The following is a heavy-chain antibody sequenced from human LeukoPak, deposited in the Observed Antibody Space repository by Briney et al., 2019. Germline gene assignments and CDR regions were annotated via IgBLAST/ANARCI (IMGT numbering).Heavy chain of an antibody. V-gene: IGHV3-73*01. J-gene: IGHJ5*02. CDR3: TTSYSGNSWYDWFGP. CDR1: GFTFSGSS. Sequence: GSLRLSCAASGFTFSGSSIHWVRQASGKGLEWVGLIRTQANIYATAYAASVTGRFTISRDDSKDTSYLQMNSLKTEDTALYFCTTSYSGNSWYDWFGPWGQGTLVTVSS. CDR2: IRTQANIYAT. D-gene: IGHD6-13*01.